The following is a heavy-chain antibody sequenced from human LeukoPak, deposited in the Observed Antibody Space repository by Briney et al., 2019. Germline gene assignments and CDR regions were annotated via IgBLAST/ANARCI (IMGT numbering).Heavy chain of an antibody. V-gene: IGHV1-2*02. Sequence: ASVTVSSKASVYTFTRYYMHWVRQAPGQGLEWMGWINPNSGGTNYAQKFQGRVTMTRDTSISTAYMELSRLRSDDTAVYYCASDWGLSQLEYCSNTNCYMGAFDIWGQGTMVTVSS. CDR1: VYTFTRYY. D-gene: IGHD2-2*02. CDR3: ASDWGLSQLEYCSNTNCYMGAFDI. J-gene: IGHJ3*02. CDR2: INPNSGGT.